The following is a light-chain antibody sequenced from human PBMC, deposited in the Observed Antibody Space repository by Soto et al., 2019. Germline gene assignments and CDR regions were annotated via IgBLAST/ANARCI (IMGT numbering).Light chain of an antibody. CDR2: AAS. CDR1: QGISSY. CDR3: QKYNSAPQT. V-gene: IGKV1-27*01. Sequence: DIQMTQSPSSLSASVGVRVTITCRASQGISSYLDWYQQKPGKVPKLLIYAASTLQSGVPSRFSGSGSGTDFTLTISSLQPEDVATYYCQKYNSAPQTFGQGTRLEIK. J-gene: IGKJ5*01.